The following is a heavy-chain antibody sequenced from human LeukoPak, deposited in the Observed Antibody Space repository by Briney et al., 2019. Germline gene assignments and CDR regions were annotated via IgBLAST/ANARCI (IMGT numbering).Heavy chain of an antibody. CDR1: GASIGSYY. D-gene: IGHD5-12*01. V-gene: IGHV4-59*01. CDR3: ARDGYSGYGPNIYFDY. Sequence: SETLSLTCTVSGASIGSYYWNWIRQPPGKGLQWIGYIYYSGTTNYNPSLKNRFTISIDTSKNQFSLELSSVTAADTAVYYCARDGYSGYGPNIYFDYWGQGTLVTVSS. CDR2: IYYSGTT. J-gene: IGHJ4*02.